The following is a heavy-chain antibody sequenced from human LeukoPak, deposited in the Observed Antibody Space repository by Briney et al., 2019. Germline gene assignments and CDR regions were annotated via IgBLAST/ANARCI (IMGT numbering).Heavy chain of an antibody. CDR2: IYSGGST. Sequence: GGSLRLSCAASGFTVSSDYMSWVRQAPGTGLEWVSVIYSGGSTYYADSVKGRFTISRDKSKNTVYLQMNSLRFEDTAMYYCARNWFDLWGQGTLVTVSS. CDR1: GFTVSSDY. CDR3: ARNWFDL. V-gene: IGHV3-53*05. J-gene: IGHJ5*02.